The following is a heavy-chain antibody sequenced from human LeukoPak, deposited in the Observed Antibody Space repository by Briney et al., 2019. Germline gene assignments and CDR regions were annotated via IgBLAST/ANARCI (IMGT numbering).Heavy chain of an antibody. V-gene: IGHV4-59*01. CDR3: ARERRFGGYGMDV. J-gene: IGHJ6*02. CDR2: IYYSGST. D-gene: IGHD3-10*01. Sequence: ETLSLTCTVSGGSISSYYWSWIRQPPGKGLEWIGCIYYSGSTNYNPSLKSRVTISVDTSKNQFSLKLSSVTAADTAVYYCARERRFGGYGMDVWGQGTTVTVSS. CDR1: GGSISSYY.